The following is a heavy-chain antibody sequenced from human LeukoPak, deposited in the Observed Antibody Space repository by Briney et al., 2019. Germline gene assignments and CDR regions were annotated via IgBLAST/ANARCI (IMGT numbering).Heavy chain of an antibody. D-gene: IGHD3-22*01. J-gene: IGHJ4*02. Sequence: PSETLSLTCAVYGGSFSGYYWSWIRQPPGKGLEWIGEINHSGSTNYNPSLKSRVTISVDTSKNQFSLKLSSVTAADTAVYYCASQYYYDSSGYYVNYWGQGTLATVSS. CDR2: INHSGST. CDR3: ASQYYYDSSGYYVNY. V-gene: IGHV4-34*01. CDR1: GGSFSGYY.